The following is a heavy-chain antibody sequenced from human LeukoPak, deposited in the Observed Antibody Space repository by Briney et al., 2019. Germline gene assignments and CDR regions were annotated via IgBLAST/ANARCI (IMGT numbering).Heavy chain of an antibody. CDR2: ISGSGGST. V-gene: IGHV3-23*01. Sequence: GGSLRLSCAASGFTFSSYAMSWVRQAPGKGLEWVSAISGSGGSTYSADSVKGRFTISRDNSKNTLYLQMNSLRAEDTAVYYCAKGPFLEWSGPLYFDYWGQGTLVTVSS. CDR3: AKGPFLEWSGPLYFDY. J-gene: IGHJ4*02. CDR1: GFTFSSYA. D-gene: IGHD3-3*01.